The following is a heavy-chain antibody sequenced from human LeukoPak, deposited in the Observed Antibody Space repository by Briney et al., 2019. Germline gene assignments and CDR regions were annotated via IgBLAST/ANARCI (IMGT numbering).Heavy chain of an antibody. CDR2: ISAYNGNT. CDR1: GYTFTSYG. CDR3: ARDPPRGGYYDSSGYSLLDY. D-gene: IGHD3-22*01. V-gene: IGHV1-18*01. J-gene: IGHJ4*02. Sequence: GASVTVSCKASGYTFTSYGISWVRQAPGQGLEWMGWISAYNGNTNYAQKLQGRVTVTTDTSTSTAYMELRSLRSDDTAVYYCARDPPRGGYYDSSGYSLLDYWGQGTMVTVSS.